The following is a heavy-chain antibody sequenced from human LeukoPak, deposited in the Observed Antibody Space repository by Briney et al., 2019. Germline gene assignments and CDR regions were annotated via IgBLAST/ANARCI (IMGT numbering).Heavy chain of an antibody. Sequence: SETLSLTCTVSGGSISSSSYYWGWIRQPPGKGLEWIGCIYYSGSTYYNPSLKSRVTISVDTSKNQFSLKQNSVTAADTAVYYCARQSYSSGWDEWKYYFDYWGQGTLVTVPS. J-gene: IGHJ4*02. CDR2: IYYSGST. CDR3: ARQSYSSGWDEWKYYFDY. V-gene: IGHV4-39*01. CDR1: GGSISSSSYY. D-gene: IGHD6-19*01.